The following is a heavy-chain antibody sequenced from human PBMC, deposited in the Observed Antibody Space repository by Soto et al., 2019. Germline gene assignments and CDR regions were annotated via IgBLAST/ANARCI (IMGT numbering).Heavy chain of an antibody. CDR3: ARKDIASNSVEF. CDR2: IYPGDSDT. Sequence: PGESLKISCKASGYSFTTYWIGWVRQMPGKGLEWMGIIYPGDSDTRYSPSFQGQVTISADKSISTAYLQWSSLKASDSAMFYCARKDIASNSVEFWGQGTLVTVSS. J-gene: IGHJ4*02. CDR1: GYSFTTYW. D-gene: IGHD1-1*01. V-gene: IGHV5-51*01.